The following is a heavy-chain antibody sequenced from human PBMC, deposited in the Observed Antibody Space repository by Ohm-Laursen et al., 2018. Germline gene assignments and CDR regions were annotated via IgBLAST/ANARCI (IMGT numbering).Heavy chain of an antibody. V-gene: IGHV1-69*13. Sequence: GASVKVSCKASGGTFSSYAISWVRQAPGQGLEWMGGIIPIFGTANYAQKFQGRVTITADESTSTAYMELSSLRSEDTAVYYCARDRAKVGATYAEYFQHWGQGTLVTVSS. CDR1: GGTFSSYA. D-gene: IGHD1-26*01. J-gene: IGHJ1*01. CDR2: IIPIFGTA. CDR3: ARDRAKVGATYAEYFQH.